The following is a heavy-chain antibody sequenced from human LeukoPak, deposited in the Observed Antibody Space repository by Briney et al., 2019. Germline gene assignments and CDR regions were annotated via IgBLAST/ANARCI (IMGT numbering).Heavy chain of an antibody. CDR1: GGSFSGYY. CDR3: ARLIMGATSIDY. Sequence: SETLSLTCAVYGGSFSGYYWSWIRQPPGKGLEWIGEINHSGSTNYNPSLESRVTISVDTSKNQFSLKLSSVTAADTAVYYCARLIMGATSIDYWGQGTLVTVSS. D-gene: IGHD1-26*01. V-gene: IGHV4-34*01. CDR2: INHSGST. J-gene: IGHJ4*02.